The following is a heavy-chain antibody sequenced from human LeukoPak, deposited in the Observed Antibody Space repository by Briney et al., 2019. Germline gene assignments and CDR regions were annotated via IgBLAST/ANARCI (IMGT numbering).Heavy chain of an antibody. CDR3: ARDSMVRGLAGMDV. CDR2: IYYFGST. D-gene: IGHD3-10*01. V-gene: IGHV4-39*07. Sequence: SKTLSLTCTVSGSSITSSSYHWGWIRQPPGKGLEWIGNIYYFGSTYYNPSLKSRVTVSVDTSKNQFSLNLSSVTAADTAVYYCARDSMVRGLAGMDVWGQGTTVTVSS. CDR1: GSSITSSSYH. J-gene: IGHJ6*02.